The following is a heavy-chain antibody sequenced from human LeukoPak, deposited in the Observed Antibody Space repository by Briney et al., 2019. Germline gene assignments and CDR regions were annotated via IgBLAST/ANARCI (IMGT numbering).Heavy chain of an antibody. V-gene: IGHV4-59*01. J-gene: IGHJ3*02. CDR2: IYYSGST. CDR1: GGAISSYY. D-gene: IGHD2-15*01. Sequence: SETLSLTCTVAGGAISSYYWSWIRQPPGEGLEWIGYIYYSGSTNYNPSLKSRVTISVDTSKNQFSLKLSSVTAADTAVYYRARESYCSGGSCYEEGAFDIWGQGTMVTVSS. CDR3: ARESYCSGGSCYEEGAFDI.